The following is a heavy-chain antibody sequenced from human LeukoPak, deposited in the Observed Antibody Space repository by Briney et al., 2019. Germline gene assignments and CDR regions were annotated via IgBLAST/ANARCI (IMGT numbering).Heavy chain of an antibody. D-gene: IGHD3-10*01. CDR2: IIPIFGTA. Sequence: SVKVSCKASGGTFSSYAISWVRQAPGQGLEWMGGIIPIFGTANYAQKFQGRVTITTDESMSTAYMELSSLRSEDTAVYYCARDYYGSGSYYNDDYYYYYMDVWGKGTTVTVSS. CDR1: GGTFSSYA. J-gene: IGHJ6*03. V-gene: IGHV1-69*05. CDR3: ARDYYGSGSYYNDDYYYYYMDV.